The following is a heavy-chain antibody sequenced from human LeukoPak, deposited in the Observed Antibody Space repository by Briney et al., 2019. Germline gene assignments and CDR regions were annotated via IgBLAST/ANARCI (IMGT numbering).Heavy chain of an antibody. D-gene: IGHD6-6*01. V-gene: IGHV3-23*01. CDR3: AKDVGGSSFFDY. Sequence: PPGGSLRLSCAASGFTFNNFGMAWVRQAPGKGPEWVSTISGDGRNTHYADSVKGRFAISRDNSMSMLFLQMSSLRVEDTALYYCAKDVGGSSFFDYWGQGISVTVSS. CDR1: GFTFNNFG. J-gene: IGHJ4*02. CDR2: ISGDGRNT.